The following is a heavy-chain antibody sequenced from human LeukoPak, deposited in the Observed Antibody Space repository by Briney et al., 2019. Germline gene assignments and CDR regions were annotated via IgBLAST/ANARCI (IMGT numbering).Heavy chain of an antibody. CDR3: AREPLPDYYYYYMDV. V-gene: IGHV1-2*02. CDR1: GYTFTGYY. J-gene: IGHJ6*03. CDR2: INPNSGGT. Sequence: GASVKVSCKASGYTFTGYYMHWVRRAPGQGLEWMGWINPNSGGTNYAQKFQGRVTMTRDTSISTAYMELSRLRSDDTAVYYCAREPLPDYYYYYMDVWGKGTTVTVSS.